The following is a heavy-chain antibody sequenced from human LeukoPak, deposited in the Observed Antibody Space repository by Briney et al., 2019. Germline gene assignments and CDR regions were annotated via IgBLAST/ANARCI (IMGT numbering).Heavy chain of an antibody. CDR3: ARVSNYDILTGER. V-gene: IGHV1-18*04. J-gene: IGHJ4*02. Sequence: ASVKVSCKASGYTFTSYGMSWVRQAPGQGLEWMGWISAYNGNTNYAQKLQGRVTMTTDTSTSTAYMELRSLRPDDTAVYYCARVSNYDILTGERWGQGTLVTVSS. D-gene: IGHD3-9*01. CDR2: ISAYNGNT. CDR1: GYTFTSYG.